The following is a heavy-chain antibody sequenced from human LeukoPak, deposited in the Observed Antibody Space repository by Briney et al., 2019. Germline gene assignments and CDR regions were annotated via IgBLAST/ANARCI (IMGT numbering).Heavy chain of an antibody. J-gene: IGHJ4*02. CDR3: AKSGYSYDWYYFDY. CDR2: ISYDGSNK. V-gene: IGHV3-30*18. D-gene: IGHD5-18*01. CDR1: GFTFSSYG. Sequence: GRSLRLSCAASGFTFSSYGMHWVRQAPGKGLEWVAVISYDGSNKYYADSVKGRFTISRDNSKNTLYLQMNSLRAEGTAVYYCAKSGYSYDWYYFDYWGQGTLVTVSS.